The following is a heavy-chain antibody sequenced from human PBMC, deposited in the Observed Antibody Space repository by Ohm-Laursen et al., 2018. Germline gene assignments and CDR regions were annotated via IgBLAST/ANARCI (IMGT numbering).Heavy chain of an antibody. CDR1: GFTFSDYY. CDR2: INKAGTTV. V-gene: IGHV3-11*01. D-gene: IGHD3-16*01. Sequence: GSLRLSCAASGFTFSDYYMSWFRRAPGKGLEWVSYINKAGTTVYYADSVKGRFTISRDNAKNSLYLQMNSLRAEDTALYYCAKVEGYAGAHWGQGTLVTVSS. CDR3: AKVEGYAGAH. J-gene: IGHJ4*02.